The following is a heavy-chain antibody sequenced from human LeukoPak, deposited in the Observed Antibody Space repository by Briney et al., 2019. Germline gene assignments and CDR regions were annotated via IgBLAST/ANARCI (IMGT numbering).Heavy chain of an antibody. CDR1: GYTFTSYY. CDR3: AVVPAAMEDWFDP. CDR2: INPSGGST. J-gene: IGHJ5*02. D-gene: IGHD2-2*01. V-gene: IGHV1-46*01. Sequence: ASVKVSCKASGYTFTSYYKHWVRQAPGQGLEWMGIINPSGGSTSYAQKFQGRVTMTRDTSTSTVYMELSSLRSEDTAVYYCAVVPAAMEDWFDPWGQGTLVTVSS.